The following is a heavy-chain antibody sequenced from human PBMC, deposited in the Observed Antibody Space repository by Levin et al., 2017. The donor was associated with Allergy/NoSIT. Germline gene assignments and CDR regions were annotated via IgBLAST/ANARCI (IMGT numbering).Heavy chain of an antibody. J-gene: IGHJ4*02. CDR1: GGSISSGGYY. CDR2: IYYSGST. V-gene: IGHV4-31*03. Sequence: SCTVSGGSISSGGYYWSWIRQHPGKGLEWIGYIYYSGSTYYNPSLKSRLTISVDTSKNQFSLKLSSVTAADTAVYYCARDLGVWGSYRPSLQFDYWGQGTLVTVSS. CDR3: ARDLGVWGSYRPSLQFDY. D-gene: IGHD3-16*02.